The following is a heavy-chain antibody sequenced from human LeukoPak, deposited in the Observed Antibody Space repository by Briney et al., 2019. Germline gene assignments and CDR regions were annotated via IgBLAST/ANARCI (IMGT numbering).Heavy chain of an antibody. J-gene: IGHJ3*02. D-gene: IGHD6-19*01. V-gene: IGHV3-21*01. CDR1: GFTFSSYS. CDR2: ISSSSSYI. CDR3: ARYGLAAFDI. Sequence: GGSLRLSRAASGFTFSSYSMNWVRQAPGKGLEWVSSISSSSSYIYHADSVKGRFTISRDNAKNSLYLQMNSLRAEDTAVYYCARYGLAAFDIWGQGTMVTVSS.